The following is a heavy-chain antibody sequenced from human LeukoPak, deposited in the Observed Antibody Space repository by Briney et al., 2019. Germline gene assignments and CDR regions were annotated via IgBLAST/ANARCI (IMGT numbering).Heavy chain of an antibody. Sequence: SETLSLTCTVSGGSISSYYWSWIWQPAGKGLEWIGRIYTSGSTNYNPSLKSRVTMSVDTSKNQFSLKLSSVTAADTAVYYCARDDPTKYSSGWYTVPHGYYMDVWGKGTTVTVSS. D-gene: IGHD6-19*01. V-gene: IGHV4-4*07. CDR1: GGSISSYY. CDR3: ARDDPTKYSSGWYTVPHGYYMDV. J-gene: IGHJ6*03. CDR2: IYTSGST.